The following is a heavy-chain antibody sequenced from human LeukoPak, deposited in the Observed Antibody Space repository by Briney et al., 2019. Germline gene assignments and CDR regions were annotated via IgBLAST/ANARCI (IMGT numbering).Heavy chain of an antibody. Sequence: SETLSLTCAVYGGSFSGYYWSWIRQPPGKGLECIGYIYYSGSTYYNPSLKSRVTISVDTSKNQFSLKLSSVTAADTAVYYCARAGGGGSYYPWFDPWGQGTLVTVSS. CDR1: GGSFSGYY. CDR3: ARAGGGGSYYPWFDP. D-gene: IGHD1-26*01. J-gene: IGHJ5*02. V-gene: IGHV4-30-4*08. CDR2: IYYSGST.